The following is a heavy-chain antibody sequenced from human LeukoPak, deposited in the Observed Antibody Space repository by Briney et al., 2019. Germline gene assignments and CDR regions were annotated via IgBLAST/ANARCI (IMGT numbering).Heavy chain of an antibody. CDR1: GFTFSSYE. CDR3: AELGITMIGGV. D-gene: IGHD3-10*02. CDR2: ISSSGSTI. J-gene: IGHJ6*04. Sequence: GGSLRLSCAASGFTFSSYEMNWDRQAPGKGLKWVSYISSSGSTIYYADSVKGRFTISRDNAKNSLYLQMNSLRAEDTAVYYCAELGITMIGGVWGKGTTVTISS. V-gene: IGHV3-48*03.